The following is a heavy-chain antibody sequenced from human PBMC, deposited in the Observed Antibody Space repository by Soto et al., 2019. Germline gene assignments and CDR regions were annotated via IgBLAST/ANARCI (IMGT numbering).Heavy chain of an antibody. J-gene: IGHJ5*02. V-gene: IGHV4-59*01. Sequence: SETLSLTCTVSGGSISSYYWSWIRQPPGKGLEWIGYIYYSGSTNYNPSLKSRVTISIDTSKTHFSLNLSSVTAADTAVYYCAAQDYVVKGYPFETWGQGTMVTVPS. CDR1: GGSISSYY. CDR2: IYYSGST. D-gene: IGHD4-17*01. CDR3: AAQDYVVKGYPFET.